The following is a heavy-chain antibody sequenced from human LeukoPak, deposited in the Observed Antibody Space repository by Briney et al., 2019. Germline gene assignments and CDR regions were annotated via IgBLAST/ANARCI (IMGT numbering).Heavy chain of an antibody. J-gene: IGHJ4*02. V-gene: IGHV1-18*01. CDR2: ISAYNGNT. CDR1: GYTFTSYS. D-gene: IGHD3-22*01. CDR3: AREHYDSSAHYLNGY. Sequence: GASVKVSCKASGYTFTSYSISWVRQAPGQGLEWMGWISAYNGNTNYAQKLQGRVTMTTDTSTSTAYMELRSLRSDDTAVYYCAREHYDSSAHYLNGYWGQGTLVTVSS.